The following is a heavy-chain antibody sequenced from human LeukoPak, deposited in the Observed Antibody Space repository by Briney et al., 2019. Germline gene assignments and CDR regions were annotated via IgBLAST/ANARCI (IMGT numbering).Heavy chain of an antibody. Sequence: SETLSLTCAVYGGSFSGYYWSWIRQPPGKGLEWIGEINHSGSTNYNPSLKSRVTISVDTSKNQFSLKLSSVTAADTAVYYCARARTSLIAVAGTGSRDYWGQGTLVTVSS. CDR2: INHSGST. CDR3: ARARTSLIAVAGTGSRDY. CDR1: GGSFSGYY. D-gene: IGHD6-19*01. J-gene: IGHJ4*02. V-gene: IGHV4-34*01.